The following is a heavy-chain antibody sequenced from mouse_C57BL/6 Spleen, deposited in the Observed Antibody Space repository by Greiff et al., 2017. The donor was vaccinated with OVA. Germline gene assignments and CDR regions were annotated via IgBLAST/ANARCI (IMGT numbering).Heavy chain of an antibody. D-gene: IGHD1-1*01. Sequence: VQLQQSGPELVKPGASVKIPCKASGYTFTDYNMDWVKQSHGKSLEWIGDINPNNGGTIYNQKFKGKATLTVDKSSSTAYMELRSLTSEDTAVYYCARITTVVATRLWYFDVWGTGTTVTVSS. CDR2: INPNNGGT. J-gene: IGHJ1*03. V-gene: IGHV1-18*01. CDR1: GYTFTDYN. CDR3: ARITTVVATRLWYFDV.